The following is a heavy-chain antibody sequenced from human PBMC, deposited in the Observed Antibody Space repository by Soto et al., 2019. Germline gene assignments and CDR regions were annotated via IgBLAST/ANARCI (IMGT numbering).Heavy chain of an antibody. CDR2: IYYSGST. J-gene: IGHJ5*02. Sequence: PSETLSLTCTVSGGSISSSSYYWGWIRQPPGKGLEWIGSIYYSGSTYYNPSLKSRVTISVDTSKNQFSLKLSSVTAADTAVYYCASQYYDFWIGWFDPWGQGTLVTVSS. V-gene: IGHV4-39*01. CDR1: GGSISSSSYY. CDR3: ASQYYDFWIGWFDP. D-gene: IGHD3-3*01.